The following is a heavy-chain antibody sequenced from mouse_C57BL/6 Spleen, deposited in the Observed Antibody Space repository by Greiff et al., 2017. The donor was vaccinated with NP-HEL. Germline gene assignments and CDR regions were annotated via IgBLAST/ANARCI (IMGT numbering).Heavy chain of an antibody. CDR3: ARLYYGYDGYYFDY. Sequence: QVQLKESGAELVKPGASVKMSCKASGYTFTTYPIEWMKQNHGKSLEWIGNFHPYNDDTKYNEKFKGKATLTVEKSSSTVYLELSRLTSDDSAVYYCARLYYGYDGYYFDYWGQGTTLTVSS. J-gene: IGHJ2*01. CDR2: FHPYNDDT. V-gene: IGHV1-47*01. D-gene: IGHD2-2*01. CDR1: GYTFTTYP.